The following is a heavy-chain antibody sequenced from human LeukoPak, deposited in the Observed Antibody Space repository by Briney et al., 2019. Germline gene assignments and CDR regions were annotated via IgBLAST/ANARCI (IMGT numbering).Heavy chain of an antibody. J-gene: IGHJ4*02. CDR1: GGSISSSNFY. Sequence: SETLSLTCTVSGGSISSSNFYWGWIRQPPGKGLEWIGSIYYSGSTYYNPSLKSRVTISVDTSKNQFSLKLSSVTAADTAVYYCARHVDVLRYFDWLNYYFDYWGQGTLVTVSS. V-gene: IGHV4-39*07. CDR2: IYYSGST. CDR3: ARHVDVLRYFDWLNYYFDY. D-gene: IGHD3-9*01.